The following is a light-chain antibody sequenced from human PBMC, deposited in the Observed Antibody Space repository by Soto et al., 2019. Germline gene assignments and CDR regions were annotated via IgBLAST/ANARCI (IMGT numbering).Light chain of an antibody. CDR1: QSVSSSY. J-gene: IGKJ1*01. CDR3: QQYNNWPRT. Sequence: EIVLTQSAGTLSLTPGERATLSCRASQSVSSSYLAWYQQKPGQAPRLLIYGASSRATGIPDRFSGSGSGTEFTLTISSLQSEDFAVYYCQQYNNWPRTFGQGTKVDNK. CDR2: GAS. V-gene: IGKV3-20*01.